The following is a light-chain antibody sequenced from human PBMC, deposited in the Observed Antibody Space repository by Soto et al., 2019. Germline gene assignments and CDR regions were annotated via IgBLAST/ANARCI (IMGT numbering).Light chain of an antibody. CDR2: KAS. CDR1: QTISSW. CDR3: QQSFSSPRT. Sequence: DIQMTQSPSTLSGSVGDRVTITCRASQTISSWLAWYQQKPGKAPKLLIYKASTLKSGVPSRFSGSGSGTDFTLTISSLQPEDFATYYCQQSFSSPRTCGQGTKGDIK. V-gene: IGKV1-5*03. J-gene: IGKJ1*01.